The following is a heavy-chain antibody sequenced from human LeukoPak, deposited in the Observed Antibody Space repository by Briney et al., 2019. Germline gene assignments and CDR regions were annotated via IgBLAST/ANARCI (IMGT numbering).Heavy chain of an antibody. V-gene: IGHV4-31*03. Sequence: NPSETLSLTCTVSGGSISSGGYYWSWIRQHPGKGLEWIGYIYYSGSTYYNPSLKSRVTLSVDTSKNQFSLKLSSVTAADTAVYYCARGATMMGAFDIWGQGTMVTVSS. J-gene: IGHJ3*02. CDR2: IYYSGST. D-gene: IGHD1-26*01. CDR1: GGSISSGGYY. CDR3: ARGATMMGAFDI.